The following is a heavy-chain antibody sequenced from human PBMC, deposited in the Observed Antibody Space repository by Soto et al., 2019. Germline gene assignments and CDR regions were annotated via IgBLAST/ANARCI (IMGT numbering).Heavy chain of an antibody. CDR1: GFTFSSYW. J-gene: IGHJ6*02. CDR2: IKQDGSEK. Sequence: EVQLVESGGGLVQPGGSLRLSCAASGFTFSSYWMSWVRQAPGKGLEWVANIKQDGSEKYYVDSVKGRFTISRDNAENSLYLQMNSLRAEDTAVYYCASLYSGSYSYYYYYGMDVWGQGTTVTVSS. D-gene: IGHD1-26*01. V-gene: IGHV3-7*05. CDR3: ASLYSGSYSYYYYYGMDV.